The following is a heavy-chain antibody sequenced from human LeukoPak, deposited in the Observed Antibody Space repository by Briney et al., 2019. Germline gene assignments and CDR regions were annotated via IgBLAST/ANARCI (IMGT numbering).Heavy chain of an antibody. D-gene: IGHD6-6*01. Sequence: ASVKVSCKASGYTFTSYDINWVRQATGQGLEWMGWMNPNSGNTGYAQKFQGRVTITRNTSISTAYMELSSLRSEDTAVYYCARGCPYSSSSDFDYWGQGTLVTVSS. V-gene: IGHV1-8*03. CDR3: ARGCPYSSSSDFDY. CDR2: MNPNSGNT. CDR1: GYTFTSYD. J-gene: IGHJ4*02.